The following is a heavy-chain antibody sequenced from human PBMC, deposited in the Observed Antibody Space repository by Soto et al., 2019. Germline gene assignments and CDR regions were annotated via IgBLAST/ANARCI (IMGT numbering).Heavy chain of an antibody. D-gene: IGHD6-19*01. CDR1: AGSFSHYY. CDR3: ARGGSSDWQVALDL. J-gene: IGHJ3*01. CDR2: IKHSGSR. Sequence: QVQQQPWGAGLLKPSETLSLTCAVYAGSFSHYYWNWIRQSPGKGLEWIGKIKHSGSRNYNPSLRSRVSISVDMSKHQFSLRLSSVTAADTAVYYCARGGSSDWQVALDLWGQGTMVTVSS. V-gene: IGHV4-34*01.